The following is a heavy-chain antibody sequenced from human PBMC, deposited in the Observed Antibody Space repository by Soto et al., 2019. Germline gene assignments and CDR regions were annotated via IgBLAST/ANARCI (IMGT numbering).Heavy chain of an antibody. CDR3: AKLTYGDPVDY. J-gene: IGHJ4*02. Sequence: EVQLLESGGGLVQPGGSLRLSCAASGSTFSRYAMNWVRQAPGKGLEWVSTVNSNGGSTSYADSVKGRFTISRDNSENTLYLQMNSLRAEDTAVYYCAKLTYGDPVDYWGQGTLVTVSS. D-gene: IGHD4-17*01. CDR2: VNSNGGST. V-gene: IGHV3-23*01. CDR1: GSTFSRYA.